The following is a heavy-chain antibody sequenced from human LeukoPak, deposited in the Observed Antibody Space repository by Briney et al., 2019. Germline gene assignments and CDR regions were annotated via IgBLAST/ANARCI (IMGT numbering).Heavy chain of an antibody. CDR1: GGSISSGGYY. J-gene: IGHJ5*02. CDR2: IYYSGST. V-gene: IGHV4-31*03. Sequence: PSETLSLTCTVSGGSISSGGYYWSWIRQHPGKGLEWIGYIYYSGSTYYNPSLKSRVTISVDTSKNQFSLKLSSVTAADTAVYYCARGEYGSGSYYWFDPWGQGTLVTVSS. CDR3: ARGEYGSGSYYWFDP. D-gene: IGHD3-10*01.